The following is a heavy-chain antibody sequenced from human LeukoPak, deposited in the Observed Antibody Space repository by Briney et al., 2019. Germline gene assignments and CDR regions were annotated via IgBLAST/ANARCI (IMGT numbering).Heavy chain of an antibody. CDR1: GDSVSSNSAA. D-gene: IGHD3-22*01. CDR2: TYYRSKWYN. J-gene: IGHJ3*02. Sequence: SQTLSLTCAFSGDSVSSNSAAWNWIRQSPSRGLEWLGRTYYRSKWYNDYAVSVKSRITINPDTSKNQFSLQLNSVTPEDTAVYYCARGILAYYYDSSGGPNDAFDIWGQGTMVTASS. CDR3: ARGILAYYYDSSGGPNDAFDI. V-gene: IGHV6-1*01.